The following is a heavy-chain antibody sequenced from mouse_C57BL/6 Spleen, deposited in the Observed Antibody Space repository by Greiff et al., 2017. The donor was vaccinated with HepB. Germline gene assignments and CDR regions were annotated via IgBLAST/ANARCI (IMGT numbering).Heavy chain of an antibody. CDR3: AREAGTDYAMDY. CDR2: SRNKANDYTT. CDR1: GFTFSDFY. J-gene: IGHJ4*01. Sequence: EVMLVESGGGLVQSGRSLRLSCATSGFTFSDFYMEWVRQAPGKGLEWIAASRNKANDYTTEYSASVKGRFIVSRDTSQSILYLQMNALRAEDTAIYYCAREAGTDYAMDYWGQGTSVTVSS. D-gene: IGHD4-1*01. V-gene: IGHV7-1*01.